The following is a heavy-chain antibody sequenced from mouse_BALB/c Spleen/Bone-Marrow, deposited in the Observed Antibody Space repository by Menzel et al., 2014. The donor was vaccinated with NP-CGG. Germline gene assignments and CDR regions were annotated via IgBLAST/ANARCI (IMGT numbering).Heavy chain of an antibody. J-gene: IGHJ4*01. CDR2: ISSGGSYT. CDR3: ASQVVEVRPALGF. D-gene: IGHD1-1*01. CDR1: GFVFSSYD. Sequence: EVKLEESRGGSVKSGGSLILSCAATGFVFSSYDMSWVGLTPEKRLEWVATISSGGSYTYYPVSVKGRFTISRDNARKTLYLQMSILTSEDTALYCCASQVVEVRPALGFWGQGTSVTISS. V-gene: IGHV5-9*02.